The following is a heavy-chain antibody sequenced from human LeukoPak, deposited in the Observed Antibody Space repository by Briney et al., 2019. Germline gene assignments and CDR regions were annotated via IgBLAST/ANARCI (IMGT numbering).Heavy chain of an antibody. D-gene: IGHD6-6*01. J-gene: IGHJ4*02. CDR3: ARGPIAARFDY. Sequence: GGSLRLSCAASGFSFSSYAMSWVRQAPGKGLEWVSSISSSSSYIYYADSVKGRFTISRDNAKNSLYLQMNSLRAEDTAVYYCARGPIAARFDYWGQGTLVTVSS. V-gene: IGHV3-21*01. CDR1: GFSFSSYA. CDR2: ISSSSSYI.